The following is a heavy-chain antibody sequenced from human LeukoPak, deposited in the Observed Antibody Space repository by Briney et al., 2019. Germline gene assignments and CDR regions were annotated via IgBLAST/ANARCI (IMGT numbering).Heavy chain of an antibody. CDR1: GYTFTSYG. CDR3: ASSANYYDSSGSFDY. Sequence: ASVKVSCKASGYTFTSYGISWVRQAPEQGLEWMGWISAYNGNTNYAQKLQGRVTMTTDTSTSTAYMELRSLRSDDTAVYYCASSANYYDSSGSFDYWGQGTLVTVSS. V-gene: IGHV1-18*01. J-gene: IGHJ4*02. D-gene: IGHD3-22*01. CDR2: ISAYNGNT.